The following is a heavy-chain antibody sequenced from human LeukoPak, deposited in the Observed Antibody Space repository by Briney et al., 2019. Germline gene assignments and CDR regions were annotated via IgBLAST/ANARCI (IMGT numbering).Heavy chain of an antibody. V-gene: IGHV4-61*02. D-gene: IGHD6-19*01. CDR3: ARGRTVAGFDY. CDR1: GGSISSGSYY. J-gene: IGHJ4*02. Sequence: PSETLSLTCTVSGGSISSGSYYWPWIRQPAGKGLEWIGRIYTSGSTNYNPSLKSRVTISVDTSKNPFSLNLSSVTAADTAMYYCARGRTVAGFDYWGQGTLVTVSS. CDR2: IYTSGST.